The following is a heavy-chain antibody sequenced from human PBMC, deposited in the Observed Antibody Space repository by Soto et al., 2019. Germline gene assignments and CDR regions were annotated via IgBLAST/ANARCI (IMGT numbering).Heavy chain of an antibody. J-gene: IGHJ4*02. CDR2: IYYSGST. Sequence: QLQLQESGPGLVKPSETLSLTCTVSGGSISSSSYYWGWIRQPPGKGLEWIGSIYYSGSTYYNPSLKSRVTISVDTSKNQFSLKLSSVTAADTAVYYCARQYQGSIYGSGSPLDYWGQGTLVTVSS. CDR1: GGSISSSSYY. D-gene: IGHD3-10*01. CDR3: ARQYQGSIYGSGSPLDY. V-gene: IGHV4-39*01.